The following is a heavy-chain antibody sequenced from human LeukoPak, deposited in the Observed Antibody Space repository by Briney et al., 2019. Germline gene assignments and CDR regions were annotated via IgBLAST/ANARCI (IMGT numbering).Heavy chain of an antibody. J-gene: IGHJ4*02. Sequence: SETLSLTCTVSGGSISSYYWSCIRQPPGKGLEWIGYIYYSGSTNYNPSLKSRVTISVDTAKNQFSLKLRSVTAADTAVYHCARQSRRSSSARPFDYWGRGTLVTVSS. V-gene: IGHV4-59*08. D-gene: IGHD6-6*01. CDR2: IYYSGST. CDR1: GGSISSYY. CDR3: ARQSRRSSSARPFDY.